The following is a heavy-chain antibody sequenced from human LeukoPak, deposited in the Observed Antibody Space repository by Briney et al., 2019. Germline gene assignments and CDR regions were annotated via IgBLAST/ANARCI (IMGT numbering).Heavy chain of an antibody. CDR2: VSYDGSKK. J-gene: IGHJ4*02. V-gene: IGHV3-30*18. CDR3: AKSYNGYESKPDY. Sequence: PGGSLRLSCAASGFTFSSYGMHWVRQAPGKGLEWVAVVSYDGSKKYYADSVKGRFTISRDNSKITLYLQMNSLRAEDTAVYYCAKSYNGYESKPDYWGQGTLVTVSS. D-gene: IGHD5-12*01. CDR1: GFTFSSYG.